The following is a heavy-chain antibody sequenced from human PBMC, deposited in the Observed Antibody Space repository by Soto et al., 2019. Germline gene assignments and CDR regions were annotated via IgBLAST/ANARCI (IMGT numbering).Heavy chain of an antibody. V-gene: IGHV3-66*01. Sequence: EVQLVESGGGLVQPGGSLRLSCAASGFTVSNNYMSWVRQAPGKGLEWGSVIYSGGSTYYADSVKGRFTISRDNSNNTLYLQMNSLRAEDTAVYYCARGSGSYSQSRSWGQGTLVTVSS. J-gene: IGHJ4*02. CDR1: GFTVSNNY. D-gene: IGHD1-26*01. CDR2: IYSGGST. CDR3: ARGSGSYSQSRS.